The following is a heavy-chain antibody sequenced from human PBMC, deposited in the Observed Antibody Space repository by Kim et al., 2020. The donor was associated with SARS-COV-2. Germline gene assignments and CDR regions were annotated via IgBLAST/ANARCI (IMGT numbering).Heavy chain of an antibody. CDR2: ISDGGSNK. CDR3: ARGGITTVRDAFDI. J-gene: IGHJ3*02. Sequence: GGSLRLSCAASGFTFSSYAMHWVRQAPGKGLEWVTLISDGGSNKYYADSVKGRFTISRDNSKNSLYLQMNSLRAEDTAVYYCARGGITTVRDAFDIWGQGTMVTVSS. D-gene: IGHD3-10*01. V-gene: IGHV3-30-3*01. CDR1: GFTFSSYA.